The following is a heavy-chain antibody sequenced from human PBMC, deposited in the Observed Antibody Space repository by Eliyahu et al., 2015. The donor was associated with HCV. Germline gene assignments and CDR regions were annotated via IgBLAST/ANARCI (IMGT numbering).Heavy chain of an antibody. D-gene: IGHD6-13*01. V-gene: IGHV4-59*01. CDR1: GGSMNSYY. CDR3: ARHFSSSGYFDY. J-gene: IGHJ4*02. Sequence: QVQLKESGPGLVKPSETLSLTCSVSGGSMNSYYCSWIRQSPGKGLEWIGYIFHSGTTFEYNPSLRGRVTVSVDTSKNQCSLELSSVTAADTAVYYCARHFSSSGYFDYWGQGSLVTVSS. CDR2: IFHSGTT.